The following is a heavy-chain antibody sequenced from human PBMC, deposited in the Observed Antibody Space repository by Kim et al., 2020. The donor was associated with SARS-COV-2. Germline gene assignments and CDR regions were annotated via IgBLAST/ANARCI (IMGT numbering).Heavy chain of an antibody. Sequence: ASVKVSCKASGYTFNSYGMNWVRQAPRHGLEWMGWIAVHNGNTNNAQKFQGRLTMTADTSSSTVYMELRSLRSDDTAVYYCARGGGYCSGGGCYLSTFDSWGQGTLVTVSS. J-gene: IGHJ5*01. CDR2: IAVHNGNT. D-gene: IGHD2-15*01. V-gene: IGHV1-18*01. CDR3: ARGGGYCSGGGCYLSTFDS. CDR1: GYTFNSYG.